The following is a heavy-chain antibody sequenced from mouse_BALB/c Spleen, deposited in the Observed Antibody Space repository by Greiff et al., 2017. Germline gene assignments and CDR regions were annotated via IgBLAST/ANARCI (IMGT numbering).Heavy chain of an antibody. CDR2: INPSSGYT. J-gene: IGHJ3*01. Sequence: QVQLQQSAAELARPGASVKMSCKASGYTFTSYTMHWVKQRPGQGLEWIGYINPSSGYTEYNQKFKDKTTLTADKSSSTAYMQLSSLTSEDSAVYYCARWGEWLAYWGQGTLVTVSA. CDR1: GYTFTSYT. V-gene: IGHV1-4*02. CDR3: ARWGEWLAY.